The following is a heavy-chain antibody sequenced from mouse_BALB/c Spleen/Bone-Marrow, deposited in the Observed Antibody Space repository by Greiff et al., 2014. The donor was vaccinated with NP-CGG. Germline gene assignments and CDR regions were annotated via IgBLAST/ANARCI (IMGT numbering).Heavy chain of an antibody. Sequence: VQLQQPGPELVKPGASVMMSCKASGYTFTSYVIHWVKQKPGQGLEWIAYINPYNDGTKYNEKLKGKATLTSDKSSSTASMEFSSLTSEDSAVFYCARGGITNYYGLDYWGQGTSVTVSS. CDR1: GYTFTSYV. D-gene: IGHD2-4*01. CDR3: ARGGITNYYGLDY. CDR2: INPYNDGT. V-gene: IGHV1-14*01. J-gene: IGHJ4*01.